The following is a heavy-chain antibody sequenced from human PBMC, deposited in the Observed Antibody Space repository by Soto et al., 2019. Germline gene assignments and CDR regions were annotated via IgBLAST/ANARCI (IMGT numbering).Heavy chain of an antibody. V-gene: IGHV1-18*01. CDR2: ISAYNGNT. D-gene: IGHD3-3*01. J-gene: IGHJ4*02. CDR3: ARVPITIFGVVTLALDY. CDR1: GYTFTSYG. Sequence: SCKASGYTFTSYGISWVRQAPGQGLEWMGWISAYNGNTNYAQKLQGRVTMTTDTSTSTAYMELRSLRSDDTAVYYCARVPITIFGVVTLALDYWGQGTLVTVSS.